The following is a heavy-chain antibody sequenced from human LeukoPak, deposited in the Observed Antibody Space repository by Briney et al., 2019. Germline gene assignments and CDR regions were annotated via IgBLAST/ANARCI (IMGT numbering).Heavy chain of an antibody. CDR1: GGSISSSSYY. Sequence: SETLSLTCTVSGGSISSSSYYWGWIRQPPGKGLEWIGSIYYSGSTYYNPSLKSRVTISVDTSKNQFSLKLSSVTAADTAVYYCARQRQQWLDSYYFDYWGQGTLVTVSS. CDR2: IYYSGST. J-gene: IGHJ4*02. V-gene: IGHV4-39*01. CDR3: ARQRQQWLDSYYFDY. D-gene: IGHD6-19*01.